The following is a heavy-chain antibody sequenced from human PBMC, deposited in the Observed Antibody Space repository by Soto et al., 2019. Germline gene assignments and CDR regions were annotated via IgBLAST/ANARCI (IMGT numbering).Heavy chain of an antibody. D-gene: IGHD5-18*01. CDR2: IYHSGSN. Sequence: SETLSLTCAVSGDSISRWWYSWRWIRQPPGKGLEWIGYIYHSGSNNYNPALKRRVTISVDTSKSQFSLKLSSVTAADTAVYYCAKDSGYNYGYFRWFDPWGQGTLVTVSS. V-gene: IGHV4-30-2*02. CDR1: GDSISRWWYS. J-gene: IGHJ5*02. CDR3: AKDSGYNYGYFRWFDP.